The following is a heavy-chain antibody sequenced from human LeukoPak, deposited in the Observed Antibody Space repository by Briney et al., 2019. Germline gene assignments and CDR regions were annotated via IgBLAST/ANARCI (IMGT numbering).Heavy chain of an antibody. V-gene: IGHV4-30-4*01. D-gene: IGHD3-10*01. Sequence: SETLSLTCTVSGGSISSGDYYWSWIRQPPGKGLEWIGYIYYSGGTYYNPSLKSRVTISVDTSKNQFSLKLSSVTAADTAVYYCARDYGSGTDYYYGMDVWGQGTTVTVSS. CDR1: GGSISSGDYY. CDR3: ARDYGSGTDYYYGMDV. J-gene: IGHJ6*02. CDR2: IYYSGGT.